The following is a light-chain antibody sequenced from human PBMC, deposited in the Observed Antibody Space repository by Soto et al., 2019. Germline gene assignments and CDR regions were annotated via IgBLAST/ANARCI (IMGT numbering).Light chain of an antibody. CDR3: QSSENGLSESV. V-gene: IGLV1-44*01. CDR1: SSTIGSHS. Sequence: QSVLTQPPSASGAPGQRVTISCSGSSSTIGSHSVFWYQHLPGTAPKLLIYSSDQRPSGVPDRFSGSKSGTSASLTISGLQAEDEGDYYCQSSENGLSESVFGTGTKVTVL. CDR2: SSD. J-gene: IGLJ1*01.